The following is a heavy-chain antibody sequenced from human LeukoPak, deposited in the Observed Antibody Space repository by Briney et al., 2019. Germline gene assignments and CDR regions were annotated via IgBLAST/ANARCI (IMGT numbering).Heavy chain of an antibody. CDR2: ISYDGSDK. D-gene: IGHD1-14*01. V-gene: IGHV3-30*03. Sequence: GGSLRLSCAASGFTFNSYWMSWVRQVPGKGLEWVAVISYDGSDKYYADSVKGRFTISRDNSKNTLYLQMNSLRPEDTAEYYCARGLGTPGPGNVHYYMDVWGKGTTVTVSS. CDR3: ARGLGTPGPGNVHYYMDV. CDR1: GFTFNSYW. J-gene: IGHJ6*03.